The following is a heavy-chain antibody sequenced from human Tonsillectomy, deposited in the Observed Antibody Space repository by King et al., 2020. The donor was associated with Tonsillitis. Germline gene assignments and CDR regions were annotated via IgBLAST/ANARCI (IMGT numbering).Heavy chain of an antibody. V-gene: IGHV5-51*01. CDR3: ARQMYYYDGSDVDRGGPPHAFDI. Sequence: VQLVESGAEVKKSGESLKISCKGSGHSFNNYWIGWVRQKPGKGLEWMGIIYPPDSDTIYSPSFQGQVSMSADKSINTAYLQWNNLKASDTAMYYCARQMYYYDGSDVDRGGPPHAFDIWGQGTMVVVSS. CDR2: IYPPDSDT. J-gene: IGHJ3*02. CDR1: GHSFNNYW. D-gene: IGHD3-22*01.